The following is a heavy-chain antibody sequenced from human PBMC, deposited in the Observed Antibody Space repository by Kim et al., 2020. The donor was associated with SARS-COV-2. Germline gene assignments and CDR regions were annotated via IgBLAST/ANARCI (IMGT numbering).Heavy chain of an antibody. CDR3: TTDRITGTTFGYYGMDV. V-gene: IGHV3-15*01. CDR1: GFTFSNAW. D-gene: IGHD1-20*01. Sequence: GGSLRLSCAASGFTFSNAWMSWVRQAPGKGLEWVGRIKSKTDGGTTDYAAPVKGRFTISRDDSKNTLYLQMNSLKTEDTAVYYCTTDRITGTTFGYYGMDVWGQGTTVTVSS. CDR2: IKSKTDGGTT. J-gene: IGHJ6*02.